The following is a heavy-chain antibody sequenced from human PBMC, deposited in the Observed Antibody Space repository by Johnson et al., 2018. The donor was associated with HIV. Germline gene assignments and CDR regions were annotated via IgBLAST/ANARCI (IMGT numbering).Heavy chain of an antibody. V-gene: IGHV3-30*18. CDR3: AKDYSSILSAFDS. CDR1: GFTFSSYG. J-gene: IGHJ3*02. Sequence: QVQLVESGGGVVQPGRSLRLSCAASGFTFSSYGMHWVRQAPGKGLEWVAVISYDGSNKYYADSVKGRFTISRDNSKNTLNLQMNSLRAEATAVYYWAKDYSSILSAFDSWGQGTMVTVSS. CDR2: ISYDGSNK. D-gene: IGHD6-13*01.